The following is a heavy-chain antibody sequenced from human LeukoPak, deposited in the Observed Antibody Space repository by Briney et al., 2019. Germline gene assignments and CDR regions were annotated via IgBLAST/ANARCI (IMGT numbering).Heavy chain of an antibody. CDR3: ARDVMYYDFWSGYYYYFDY. V-gene: IGHV4-61*02. CDR1: GGSISSGSYY. J-gene: IGHJ4*02. Sequence: SQSLSLTCTVSGGSISSGSYYWSWIRQPAGKGLEWIGRIYTSGSTNYNPSLKSRVTISVDTSKNQFSLKLSSVTAADTAVYYCARDVMYYDFWSGYYYYFDYWGQGTLVTVSS. CDR2: IYTSGST. D-gene: IGHD3-3*01.